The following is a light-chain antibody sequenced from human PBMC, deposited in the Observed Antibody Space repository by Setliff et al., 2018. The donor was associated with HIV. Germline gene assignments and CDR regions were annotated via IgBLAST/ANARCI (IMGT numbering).Light chain of an antibody. J-gene: IGLJ1*01. CDR1: SSDVGGYNY. CDR2: EVS. CDR3: CSLTSTSSYG. Sequence: QSALTQPPSASGSPGQSVTISCTGTSSDVGGYNYVSWYQQHPGKAPKLMIYEVSKRPSGVPDRFSGSKSGNTASLTISGLQAEDEADYYCCSLTSTSSYGFGTGTKVTVL. V-gene: IGLV2-8*01.